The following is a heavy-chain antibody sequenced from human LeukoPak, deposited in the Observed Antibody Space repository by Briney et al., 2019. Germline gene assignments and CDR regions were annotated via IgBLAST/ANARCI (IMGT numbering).Heavy chain of an antibody. CDR2: IYYSGST. J-gene: IGHJ3*02. D-gene: IGHD3-16*01. V-gene: IGHV4-30-4*08. CDR1: GGSISSGDYH. Sequence: SQTLSLTCTLSGGSISSGDYHWSWIRQPPGKGLEWIGYIYYSGSTYYNPSLKSRVTISVDTSKNQFSLKLSSVTAADTAVYYCARDPAYDYVWGSPTGVDIWGQGTMVTVSS. CDR3: ARDPAYDYVWGSPTGVDI.